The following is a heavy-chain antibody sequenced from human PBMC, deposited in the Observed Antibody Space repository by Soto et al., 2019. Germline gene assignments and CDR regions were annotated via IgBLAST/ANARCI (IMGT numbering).Heavy chain of an antibody. D-gene: IGHD1-26*01. CDR1: GGSISSGGYY. CDR2: IYYSGST. V-gene: IGHV4-31*03. Sequence: SETLSLTCTVSGGSISSGGYYWSWIRQHPGKGLEWIGYIYYSGSTYYNPSLKSRVTISVDTSKNQFSLKLSSVTAADTAVYYCARDLQNSGSYYGCFDYWGQGTLVT. J-gene: IGHJ4*02. CDR3: ARDLQNSGSYYGCFDY.